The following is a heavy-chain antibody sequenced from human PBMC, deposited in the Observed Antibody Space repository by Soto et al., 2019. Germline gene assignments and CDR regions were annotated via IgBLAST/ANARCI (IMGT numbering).Heavy chain of an antibody. J-gene: IGHJ6*02. CDR2: IYYSGST. CDR3: ARQVNQLLARLLDYGMDV. Sequence: SETLSLTCTVSGGSISSGGYYWSWIRQHPGKGLEWIGYIYYSGSTYYNPSLKSRVTISVDTSKNQFSLKLSSVTAADTAVYYCARQVNQLLARLLDYGMDVWGQGTTVTVSS. D-gene: IGHD2-2*01. V-gene: IGHV4-31*03. CDR1: GGSISSGGYY.